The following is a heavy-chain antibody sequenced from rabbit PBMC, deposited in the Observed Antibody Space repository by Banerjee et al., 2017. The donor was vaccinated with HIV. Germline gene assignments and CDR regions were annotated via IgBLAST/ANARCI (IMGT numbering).Heavy chain of an antibody. Sequence: QSLEESGGDLVKPGASLTLTCEASGLDFSSSYDMCWVRQAPGKGLEWIGCILTGSGITYYASWAKGRFTISKTSSTTVTLQMTSLTAADTAAYFCAREYYGGGGAGYDLQLWGPGTLVTVS. CDR2: ILTGSGIT. CDR1: GLDFSSSYD. D-gene: IGHD2-1*01. CDR3: AREYYGGGGAGYDLQL. J-gene: IGHJ6*01. V-gene: IGHV1S40*01.